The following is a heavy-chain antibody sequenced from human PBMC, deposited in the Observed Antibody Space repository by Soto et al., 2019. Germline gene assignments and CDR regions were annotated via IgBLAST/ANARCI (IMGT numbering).Heavy chain of an antibody. D-gene: IGHD1-26*01. V-gene: IGHV3-33*01. J-gene: IGHJ4*02. CDR1: GFTFSSYG. Sequence: QVQLVESGGGVVQPGRSLRLSCAASGFTFSSYGMHWVRQAPGKGLEWVAVIWYDGSNKYYADSVKGRFTISRDNSKNTLYLQMNSLRAEDTAVYYCARDVVGAYNFDYWGQGTLVTVSS. CDR2: IWYDGSNK. CDR3: ARDVVGAYNFDY.